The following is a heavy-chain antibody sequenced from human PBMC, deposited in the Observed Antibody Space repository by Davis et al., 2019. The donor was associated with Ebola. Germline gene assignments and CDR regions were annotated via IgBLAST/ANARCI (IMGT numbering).Heavy chain of an antibody. J-gene: IGHJ4*02. CDR2: INPSGGST. CDR3: SHYGGIDY. Sequence: ASVKVSCKASGYTFTSYGISWARQAPGQGLEWMGIINPSGGSTSYAQKFQGRVTMTRDTSTSTVYMELSSLRSEDTAVCARSHYGGIDYWGQGTLVTVSS. V-gene: IGHV1-46*01. CDR1: GYTFTSYG. D-gene: IGHD4-23*01.